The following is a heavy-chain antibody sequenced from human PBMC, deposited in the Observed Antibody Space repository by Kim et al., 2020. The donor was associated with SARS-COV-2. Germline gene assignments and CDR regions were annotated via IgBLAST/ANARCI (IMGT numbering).Heavy chain of an antibody. CDR3: ARAGRITYYYGSGSYPYALFDY. Sequence: GGSLRLSCAASGFTFSDYYMSWIRQAPGKGLEWVSYISSSSSYTNYADSVKGRFTISRDNAKNSLYLQMNSLRAKDTAVYYCARAGRITYYYGSGSYPYALFDYWGQGTLVTVSS. J-gene: IGHJ4*02. V-gene: IGHV3-11*06. CDR2: ISSSSSYT. D-gene: IGHD3-10*01. CDR1: GFTFSDYY.